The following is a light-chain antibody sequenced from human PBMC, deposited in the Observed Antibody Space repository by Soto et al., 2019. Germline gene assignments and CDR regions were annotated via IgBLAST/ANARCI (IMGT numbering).Light chain of an antibody. CDR2: EVS. J-gene: IGLJ3*02. V-gene: IGLV2-8*01. CDR1: SSDVGGYNY. CDR3: TSYAGDTSLGV. Sequence: QSVLTQPPSASGSPGQSVTISCTGTSSDVGGYNYVSWYQQHPGKAPKLTIYEVSKRPSGVPDRFSGSKSGNTASLTVSGLQAEDEADYYCTSYAGDTSLGVLGGGTKLTVL.